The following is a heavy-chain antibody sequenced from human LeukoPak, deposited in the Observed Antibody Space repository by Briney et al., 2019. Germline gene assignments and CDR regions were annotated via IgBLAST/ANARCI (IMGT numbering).Heavy chain of an antibody. J-gene: IGHJ4*02. V-gene: IGHV3-30*02. D-gene: IGHD3-9*01. Sequence: GGSLRLSCATSGFTLSIYGMHWVRQAPGKGLEWVAFIRYDGTSQYYTDSVKGRFTISRDNSKNTLYLQMNSLRAEDTAVYYCAKWTSFDILTGPEIDWGQGTLVTVSS. CDR1: GFTLSIYG. CDR3: AKWTSFDILTGPEID. CDR2: IRYDGTSQ.